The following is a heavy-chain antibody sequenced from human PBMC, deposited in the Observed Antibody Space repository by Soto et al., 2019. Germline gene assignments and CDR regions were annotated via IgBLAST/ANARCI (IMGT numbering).Heavy chain of an antibody. D-gene: IGHD3-16*01. Sequence: GGSLRLTCTASGFTFNTHWMHWVRQAPGKGLVWVSRIYFDGITTNYADSVKGRLTVSRDNAKNTVYLHVNTLRDEDTAVYYCARGGAMGVDYWGQGTLVTVSS. J-gene: IGHJ4*02. CDR2: IYFDGITT. V-gene: IGHV3-74*01. CDR3: ARGGAMGVDY. CDR1: GFTFNTHW.